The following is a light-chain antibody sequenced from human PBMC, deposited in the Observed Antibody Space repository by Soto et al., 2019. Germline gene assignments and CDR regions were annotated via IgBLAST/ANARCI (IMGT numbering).Light chain of an antibody. V-gene: IGKV1-5*01. J-gene: IGKJ1*01. CDR1: QRMSGF. CDR3: QHYSSNSGT. Sequence: DIQMTQSPSTLSASVGDRVTITCRASQRMSGFLAWYQQKPGKAPQLLISDASSLESGVPSRFSRGGSGTAFTLTISSLQPEDFATYYCQHYSSNSGTFGPGTKVDIK. CDR2: DAS.